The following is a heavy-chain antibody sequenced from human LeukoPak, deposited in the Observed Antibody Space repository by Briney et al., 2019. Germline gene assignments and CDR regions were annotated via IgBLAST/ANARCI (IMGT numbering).Heavy chain of an antibody. CDR1: GFTFSSYA. CDR3: AKDRWLQSHERPLDY. J-gene: IGHJ4*02. Sequence: QPGGSLRLSCAASGFTFSSYAMSWVRQAPGKRLEWVSAISGSGGSTYYADSVKGRFTISRDNSKNTLYLQMNSLRAEDTAVYYCAKDRWLQSHERPLDYWGQGTLVTVSS. D-gene: IGHD5-24*01. CDR2: ISGSGGST. V-gene: IGHV3-23*01.